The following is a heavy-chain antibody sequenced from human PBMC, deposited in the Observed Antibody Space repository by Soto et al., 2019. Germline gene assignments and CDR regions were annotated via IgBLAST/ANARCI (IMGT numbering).Heavy chain of an antibody. CDR3: ARGPTTVTLYYFDY. J-gene: IGHJ4*02. V-gene: IGHV1-46*01. CDR1: GYTFTSYY. CDR2: INPSGGAT. Sequence: ASVKVSCKASGYTFTSYYMHWVRQAPGQGLEWLGMINPSGGATIYAQKFQGRVTMTRNTSTSTVYMQLSSLRSEDTAVYSCARGPTTVTLYYFDYWGQGTLVTVSS. D-gene: IGHD4-17*01.